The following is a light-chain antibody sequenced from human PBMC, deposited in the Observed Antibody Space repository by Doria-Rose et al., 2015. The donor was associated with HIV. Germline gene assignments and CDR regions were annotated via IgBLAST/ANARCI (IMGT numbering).Light chain of an antibody. CDR2: DGS. CDR1: QSFSSTY. J-gene: IGKJ1*01. V-gene: IGKV3-20*01. CDR3: HQYGTSWT. Sequence: TQSPGTRSLSPGERATLSCRASQSFSSTYLAWYQQKPGQAPSLLIYDGSTRATGIPDRFSASGSGTDFTLTINRLEPEDFALYYRHQYGTSWTFGQGTKVEI.